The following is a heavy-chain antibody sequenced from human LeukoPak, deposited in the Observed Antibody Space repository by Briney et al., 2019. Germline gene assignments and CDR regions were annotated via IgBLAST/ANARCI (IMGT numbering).Heavy chain of an antibody. J-gene: IGHJ4*02. CDR2: IYCGGST. D-gene: IGHD3-10*01. CDR3: YSMGRGVAYYFDY. V-gene: IGHV3-53*01. CDR1: GFTVSSNY. Sequence: GGSLRLSCAASGFTVSSNYMSWVRQAPGKGLEWVSDIYCGGSTYYEDSVKGRFTISRDNSKNTLYLQMKSLTAEDAAVYYCYSMGRGVAYYFDYWGQGTLVTVSS.